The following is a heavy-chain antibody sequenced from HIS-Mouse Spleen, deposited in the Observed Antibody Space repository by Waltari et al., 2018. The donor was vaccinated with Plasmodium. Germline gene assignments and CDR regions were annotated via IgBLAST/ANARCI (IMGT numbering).Heavy chain of an antibody. CDR1: GFTFGSYW. CDR2: IKQDGSEK. V-gene: IGHV3-7*01. D-gene: IGHD6-13*01. J-gene: IGHJ2*01. Sequence: EVQLVVSGGGLVKHGGSLSLSCAHSGFTFGSYWMSWVRQTPGKGLEWVANIKQDGSEKYYVDSVKGRFTISRDNAKNSLYLQMNSLRAEDTAVYYCASSWYWYFDLWGRGTLVTVSS. CDR3: ASSWYWYFDL.